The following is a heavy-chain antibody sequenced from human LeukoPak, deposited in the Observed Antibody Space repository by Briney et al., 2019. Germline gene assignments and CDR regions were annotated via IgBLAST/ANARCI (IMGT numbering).Heavy chain of an antibody. Sequence: SETLSLTCTVSGGSISSYYWSWMRQPPGKGLEWIGNIYYSGSTNYNPSLKSRVTISVDTSKNQFSLKLSSVTAADTAVYYCARPHGSGNIRRWFDPWGQGTLVTVSS. V-gene: IGHV4-59*12. J-gene: IGHJ5*02. CDR3: ARPHGSGNIRRWFDP. D-gene: IGHD3-10*01. CDR2: IYYSGST. CDR1: GGSISSYY.